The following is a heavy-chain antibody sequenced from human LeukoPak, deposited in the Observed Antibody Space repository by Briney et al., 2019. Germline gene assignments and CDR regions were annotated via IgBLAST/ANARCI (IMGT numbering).Heavy chain of an antibody. CDR3: ARAVVVPAARPTDYYYYYMDV. J-gene: IGHJ6*03. V-gene: IGHV4-4*02. Sequence: SGTLSLTCAVSGGSISSSNWWSWVRQPPGKGLEWIGEIYHSGSTNYNPSLKSRVTISVDTSKNQFSLKLSSVTAADTAVYYCARAVVVPAARPTDYYYYYMDVWGKGTTVTVSS. CDR2: IYHSGST. D-gene: IGHD2-2*01. CDR1: GGSISSSNW.